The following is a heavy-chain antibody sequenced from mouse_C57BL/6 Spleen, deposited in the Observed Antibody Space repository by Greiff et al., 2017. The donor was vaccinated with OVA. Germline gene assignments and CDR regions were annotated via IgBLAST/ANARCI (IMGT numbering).Heavy chain of an antibody. Sequence: VQLQQSGPELVKPGASVKISCKASGYTFTDYYMNWVKQSHGKSLEWIGGINPNNGGTSYNQKFKGKATLTVDKSSSTAYMELRSLTSEDSAVYYCAIVTNYYAMDYWGQGTSVTVSS. CDR3: AIVTNYYAMDY. D-gene: IGHD2-5*01. CDR2: INPNNGGT. V-gene: IGHV1-26*01. CDR1: GYTFTDYY. J-gene: IGHJ4*01.